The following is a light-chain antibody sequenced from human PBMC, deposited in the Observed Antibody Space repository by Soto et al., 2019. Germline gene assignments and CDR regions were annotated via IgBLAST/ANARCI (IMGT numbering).Light chain of an antibody. J-gene: IGKJ5*01. V-gene: IGKV3-11*01. CDR2: DAS. CDR3: QQLSNWPSIT. Sequence: EIVLTQSPGSLSLSPGQRATLSCRASQSISSHLAWYQHKPGQAPRVLIYDASTRATGIPARFSGSGSGTDFTLTISSLEPEDFAVYYCQQLSNWPSITFGQGTRLEIE. CDR1: QSISSH.